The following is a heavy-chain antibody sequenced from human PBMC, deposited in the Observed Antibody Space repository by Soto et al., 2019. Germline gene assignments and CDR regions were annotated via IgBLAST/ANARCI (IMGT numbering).Heavy chain of an antibody. V-gene: IGHV3-11*01. CDR2: MGGSGDAI. J-gene: IGHJ6*02. Sequence: PGGSLRLSCTTSGFTFSDYYMTWVRQAPGKGLEWISYMGGSGDAIYYADSVKGRFTISRDNAKNSLHLEMNSLRVEDTAMYYCVRGNFYYGMDVWGQGTTVTVSS. CDR1: GFTFSDYY. CDR3: VRGNFYYGMDV.